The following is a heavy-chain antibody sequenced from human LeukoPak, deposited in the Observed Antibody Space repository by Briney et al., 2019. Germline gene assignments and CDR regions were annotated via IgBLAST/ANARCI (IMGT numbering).Heavy chain of an antibody. V-gene: IGHV4-30-2*01. CDR1: GGSITSSDYY. Sequence: PSQTLSLTCSVSGGSITSSDYYWSWIRQPPGKGLEWIGYISQSGTTSYNPSLKSRVTMSVDTSKNQFSLKLSSVTAADTAVYYCARRLRRGGFDYWGQGTLVTVSS. J-gene: IGHJ4*02. CDR3: ARRLRRGGFDY. D-gene: IGHD3-10*01. CDR2: ISQSGTT.